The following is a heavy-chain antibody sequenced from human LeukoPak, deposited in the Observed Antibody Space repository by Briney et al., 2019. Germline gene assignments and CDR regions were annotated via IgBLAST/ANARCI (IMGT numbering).Heavy chain of an antibody. CDR3: ARAPLYGDALDC. J-gene: IGHJ4*02. CDR1: GFTFSDYY. D-gene: IGHD4-17*01. CDR2: ISSSGSTI. V-gene: IGHV3-11*01. Sequence: GGSLRLSCAASGFTFSDYYMGWIRQAPGKGLEWVSYISSSGSTIYYADSVKGRFTISRDNAKNSLYLQMNSPRAEDTAVYYCARAPLYGDALDCWGQGTLVTVSS.